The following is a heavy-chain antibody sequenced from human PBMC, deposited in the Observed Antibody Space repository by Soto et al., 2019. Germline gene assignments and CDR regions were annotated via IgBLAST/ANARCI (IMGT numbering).Heavy chain of an antibody. J-gene: IGHJ6*04. CDR1: GGTFRSYS. CDR2: IIPIFDIT. D-gene: IGHD3-22*01. V-gene: IGHV1-69*01. CDR3: ARPDEGGYSSNHHYYYALDV. Sequence: QVQLVQSGAEVKKPGSSVKVSCKASGGTFRSYSISWVRQAPGQGLEWMGGIIPIFDITNYAQKFQGRVTINADESTRTAYMELSSLGSHDTAVYYCARPDEGGYSSNHHYYYALDVWGEGTTVTVTS.